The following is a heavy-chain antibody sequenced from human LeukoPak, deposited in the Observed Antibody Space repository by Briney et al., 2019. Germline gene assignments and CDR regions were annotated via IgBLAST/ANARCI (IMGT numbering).Heavy chain of an antibody. CDR2: ISAYNGNT. Sequence: ASVKVSCKASGYTFTSYGISWVRQAPGEEVEWMGWISAYNGNTNYAQNLQGRVTLTTDTSTSTAYMELRSLRSDDTAVYYCARPMLGYCSGGSCYHFDYWGQGTLVTVSS. J-gene: IGHJ4*02. D-gene: IGHD2-15*01. CDR3: ARPMLGYCSGGSCYHFDY. V-gene: IGHV1-18*01. CDR1: GYTFTSYG.